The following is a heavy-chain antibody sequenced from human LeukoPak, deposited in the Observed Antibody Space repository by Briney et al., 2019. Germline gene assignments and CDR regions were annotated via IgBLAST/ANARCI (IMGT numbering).Heavy chain of an antibody. J-gene: IGHJ4*02. V-gene: IGHV1-18*04. D-gene: IGHD6-25*01. CDR2: ISAYNGNT. CDR3: ARDGQYQRFRY. Sequence: ASVKVSFKASGYAFTSYGISWVRPAPGQGLGWMGWISAYNGNTNYAQKLQGRVTMTTDTSTSTAYMELRSLRSDDTAVYYCARDGQYQRFRYWGQGTLVTVSS. CDR1: GYAFTSYG.